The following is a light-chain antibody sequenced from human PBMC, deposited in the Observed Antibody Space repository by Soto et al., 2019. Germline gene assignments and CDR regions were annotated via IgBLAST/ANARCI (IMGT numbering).Light chain of an antibody. Sequence: EIVLTQSPATLSLSPGERATLSCRASQSVSSYLAWYQQKPGQAPRLLIYDASNRATGIPARFSGSGSGTDFSLTISTLDPEDFAVYYCQQRSNWPPFTFGTGTKVDIK. CDR1: QSVSSY. CDR3: QQRSNWPPFT. V-gene: IGKV3-11*01. CDR2: DAS. J-gene: IGKJ3*01.